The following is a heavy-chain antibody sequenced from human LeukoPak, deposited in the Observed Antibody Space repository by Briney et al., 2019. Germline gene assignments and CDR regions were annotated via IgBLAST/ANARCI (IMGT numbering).Heavy chain of an antibody. CDR1: GFTVSSNY. V-gene: IGHV3-53*01. CDR3: ARRELPNWFDP. D-gene: IGHD3-10*01. Sequence: PGGSLRLSCAASGFTVSSNYMSWVRQAPGKGLEWASVIYSGGSTYYADSVKGRFTISRDNAKNSLYLQMNSLRAEDTAVYYCARRELPNWFDPWGQGTLVTVSS. J-gene: IGHJ5*02. CDR2: IYSGGST.